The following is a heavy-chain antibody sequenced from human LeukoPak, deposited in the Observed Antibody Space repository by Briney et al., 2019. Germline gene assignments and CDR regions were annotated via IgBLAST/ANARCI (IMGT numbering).Heavy chain of an antibody. CDR1: GYTFTVYY. D-gene: IGHD1-26*01. J-gene: IGHJ4*02. Sequence: ASVKVSCKASGYTFTVYYMHWVRQAPGQGLEWMGRINPNSGGTNYAQKFQGRVTMTRDTSISTAYMELSRLRSDDTAVYYCARDFWWEGRYYFDYWGQGTLVTVSS. CDR3: ARDFWWEGRYYFDY. V-gene: IGHV1-2*06. CDR2: INPNSGGT.